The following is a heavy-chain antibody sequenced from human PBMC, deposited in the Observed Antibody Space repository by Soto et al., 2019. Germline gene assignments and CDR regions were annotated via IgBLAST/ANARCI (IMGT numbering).Heavy chain of an antibody. D-gene: IGHD3-10*01. CDR1: GFTVSSYG. CDR2: ISRDGGTQ. J-gene: IGHJ4*02. Sequence: GGSLRLSCAASGFTVSSYGMHWVRQAPGKGLEWVAVISRDGGTQYYADSVKGRFTISKDNSRDTLFLEMNSLRGDDMAVYYCTGEVASGYWGQGTLVTVSS. CDR3: TGEVASGY. V-gene: IGHV3-30*03.